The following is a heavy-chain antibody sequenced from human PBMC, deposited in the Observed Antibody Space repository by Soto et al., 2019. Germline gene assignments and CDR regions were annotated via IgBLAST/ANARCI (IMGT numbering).Heavy chain of an antibody. D-gene: IGHD1-7*01. V-gene: IGHV3-11*01. CDR3: AREPSNWNYCFDY. CDR1: GFTFSDYY. J-gene: IGHJ4*02. CDR2: ISSSGTTI. Sequence: ESGGGLVKPGGSLRLSCAASGFTFSDYYMSWIRQAPGKGLEWVSYISSSGTTIFYADSLRGRFTISRDNAKKSLYLQMNSLRGEDTAVYYCAREPSNWNYCFDYWGQGTLVTVSS.